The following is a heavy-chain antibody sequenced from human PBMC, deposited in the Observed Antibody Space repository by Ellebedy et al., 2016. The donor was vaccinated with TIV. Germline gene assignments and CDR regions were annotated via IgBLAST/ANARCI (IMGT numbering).Heavy chain of an antibody. D-gene: IGHD2-21*02. CDR3: ARTDPWQPIDD. J-gene: IGHJ4*02. CDR2: VYYSGSP. V-gene: IGHV4-39*01. Sequence: MPSETLSLTCSVPGGSVSSTRYYWAWIRQPPGKGLEYIGSVYYSGSPYYNPSFKSRVTLSADTSKNPFSLNLRTVTAADTAVYYCARTDPWQPIDDWGQGILVSVSS. CDR1: GGSVSSTRYY.